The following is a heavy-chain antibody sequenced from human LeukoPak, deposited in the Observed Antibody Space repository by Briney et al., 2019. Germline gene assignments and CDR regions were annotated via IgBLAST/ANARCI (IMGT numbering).Heavy chain of an antibody. D-gene: IGHD6-6*01. CDR2: IFYNGNT. Sequence: SETLSLTCTVSGGSISSGDYYWSWIRQPPGKGLEWIGYIFYNGNTNYNPSLKSRVTISVDTSKNQFSLKLSSVTAADTAVYYCARDNGYGSSSYYFDYWGQGILVTVSS. V-gene: IGHV4-61*08. CDR3: ARDNGYGSSSYYFDY. CDR1: GGSISSGDYY. J-gene: IGHJ4*02.